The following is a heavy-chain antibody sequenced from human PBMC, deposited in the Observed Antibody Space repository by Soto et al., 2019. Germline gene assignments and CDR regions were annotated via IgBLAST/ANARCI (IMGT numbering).Heavy chain of an antibody. CDR2: ISGRYTTT. J-gene: IGHJ3*02. CDR1: GFTFSTYA. CDR3: VKETVVRI. Sequence: EVQLLESGGGLVHPGGSLRLSCAASGFTFSTYAMSWVRQAPGKGLEWVSGISGRYTTTYYADSVKGRFTVSRDNSKNTLYLQMTSLRAEDTAVYYCVKETVVRIWGHGTMVTVSS. V-gene: IGHV3-23*01.